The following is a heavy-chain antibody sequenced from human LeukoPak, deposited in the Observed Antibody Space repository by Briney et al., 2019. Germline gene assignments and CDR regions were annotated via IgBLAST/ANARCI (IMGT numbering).Heavy chain of an antibody. CDR3: VRGGKQGLDY. Sequence: SETLSLTCAVSGGSISRGGYSWSWIRQPPGKGLEWIGYIYHSGSTYYNPSLKSRVTISVDRSKNQFSLKLSSVTAADTAVYYCVRGGKQGLDYWGQGTLVTVSS. D-gene: IGHD3-16*01. J-gene: IGHJ4*02. CDR2: IYHSGST. CDR1: GGSISRGGYS. V-gene: IGHV4-30-2*01.